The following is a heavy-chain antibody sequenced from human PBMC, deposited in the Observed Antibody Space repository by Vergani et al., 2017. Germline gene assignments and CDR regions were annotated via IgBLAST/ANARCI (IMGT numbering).Heavy chain of an antibody. CDR2: INHSGST. CDR1: GGSFSGYY. D-gene: IGHD3-22*01. V-gene: IGHV4-34*01. Sequence: QVQLQQWGAGLLKPSETLSLTCAVYGGSFSGYYWSWIRQPPGKGLEWIGEINHSGSTNYNPSLKSRVTISVDTSKNQFSLKLSSVTAADTAVYYCASANYYDSSGYYPPHAFDIWGQGTMVTVSS. J-gene: IGHJ3*02. CDR3: ASANYYDSSGYYPPHAFDI.